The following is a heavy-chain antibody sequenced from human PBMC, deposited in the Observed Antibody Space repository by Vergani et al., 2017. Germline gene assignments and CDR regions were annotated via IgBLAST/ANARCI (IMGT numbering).Heavy chain of an antibody. D-gene: IGHD4-23*01. J-gene: IGHJ6*03. CDR2: INPNSGGT. Sequence: QVQLVQSGSELKKPGASVKVSCKASGYTFTSYAMNWVRQAPGQGLEWMGWINPNSGGTNYAQKFQGRVTMTRDTSISTAYMELSRLRSDDTAVYYCARGYGGRHYYYMDVWGKGTTVTVSS. CDR3: ARGYGGRHYYYMDV. CDR1: GYTFTSYA. V-gene: IGHV1-2*02.